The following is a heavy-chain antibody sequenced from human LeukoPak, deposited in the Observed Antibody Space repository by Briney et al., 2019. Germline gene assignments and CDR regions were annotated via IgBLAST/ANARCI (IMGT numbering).Heavy chain of an antibody. D-gene: IGHD3-3*01. Sequence: SETLSLTCTVSGGSISSYYWSWIRQPPGKGLEWIGYIYYSGSTNYNPSLKSRVTISVDTSKNQFSLRLSSVTAADTAIYYCARGLASGYPPIPFDYWGQGTQVTVSS. CDR3: ARGLASGYPPIPFDY. J-gene: IGHJ4*02. CDR2: IYYSGST. V-gene: IGHV4-59*12. CDR1: GGSISSYY.